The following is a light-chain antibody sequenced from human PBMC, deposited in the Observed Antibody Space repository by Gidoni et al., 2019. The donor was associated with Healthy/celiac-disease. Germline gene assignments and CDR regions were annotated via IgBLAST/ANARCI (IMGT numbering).Light chain of an antibody. J-gene: IGLJ2*01. Sequence: QSALTPPASVSGSPGPSITISCTGTSSDVGDYNYVSWYQQHPGKAPKLMIYDVTNRPSGFSNRFSGSKSGNTASLTISGLQAEDEADYYCSSYTSSSTVIFGGGTKLTVL. CDR1: SSDVGDYNY. V-gene: IGLV2-14*03. CDR2: DVT. CDR3: SSYTSSSTVI.